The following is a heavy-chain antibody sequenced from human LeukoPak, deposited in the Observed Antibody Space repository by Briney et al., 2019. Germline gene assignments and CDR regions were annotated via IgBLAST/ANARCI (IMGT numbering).Heavy chain of an antibody. CDR3: ARDRGHYDYVLGELSSPNNWFDP. CDR1: GGTFSSYA. D-gene: IGHD3-16*02. J-gene: IGHJ5*02. V-gene: IGHV1-69*05. Sequence: SVKVSCKASGGTFSSYAISWVRQAPGQGLEWMGGIIPIFGTANYAQKFQGRVTITTDESTSTAYMELSSLRSEDTAVYYCARDRGHYDYVLGELSSPNNWFDPWGRGTLVTVSS. CDR2: IIPIFGTA.